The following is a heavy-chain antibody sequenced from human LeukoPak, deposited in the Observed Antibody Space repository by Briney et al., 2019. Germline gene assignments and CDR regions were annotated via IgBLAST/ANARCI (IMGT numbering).Heavy chain of an antibody. CDR1: GYSISSGYY. Sequence: PSETLSLTCTVSGYSISSGYYWGWIRQPPGKGLEWIGSIYHSGSTYYNPSLKSRVTISVDTSKNQFSLKLSSVTAADTAVYYCARDGAHYYGSGSYLPFDYWGQGTLVTVSS. CDR2: IYHSGST. CDR3: ARDGAHYYGSGSYLPFDY. J-gene: IGHJ4*02. V-gene: IGHV4-38-2*02. D-gene: IGHD3-10*01.